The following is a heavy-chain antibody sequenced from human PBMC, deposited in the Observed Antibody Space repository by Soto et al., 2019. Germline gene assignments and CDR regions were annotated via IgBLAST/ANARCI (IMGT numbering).Heavy chain of an antibody. CDR3: ARRVAAHPYFDY. CDR2: IFPGDSDT. CDR1: GYMFANDW. Sequence: EVQLVQSGAEVKKTGESLKISCKGSGYMFANDWIAWVRQMPGKGLEWMGMIFPGDSDTRYSPSFQGQVTISADKSINTAYLQWSSLKASGTAIYFCARRVAAHPYFDYWGQGTLVTVSS. J-gene: IGHJ4*02. D-gene: IGHD6-6*01. V-gene: IGHV5-51*01.